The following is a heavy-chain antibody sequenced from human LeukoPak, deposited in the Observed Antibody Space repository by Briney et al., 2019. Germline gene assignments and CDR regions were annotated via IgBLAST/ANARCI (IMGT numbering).Heavy chain of an antibody. D-gene: IGHD2-21*01. CDR1: GYSFTDYY. CDR3: ARADRLHGGPYLIGP. V-gene: IGHV1-2*02. Sequence: AASVKVSCKASGYSFTDYYMHWVRQAPGQGLEWMGWINPNSGGTNSAQKFQGRVTMTRDTSITTVYMEVSWLRSDDTAVYYCARADRLHGGPYLIGPWGQGTLVTVSS. CDR2: INPNSGGT. J-gene: IGHJ5*02.